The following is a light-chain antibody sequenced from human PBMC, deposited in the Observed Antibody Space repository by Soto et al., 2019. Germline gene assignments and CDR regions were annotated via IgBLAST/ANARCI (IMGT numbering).Light chain of an antibody. CDR2: RNN. V-gene: IGLV1-47*01. CDR3: AAWDDSLSGHVV. Sequence: QPVLTQPPSASGTPGQRVTISCSGSSSNIGSNYVYWYQQLPGTAPKLLIYRNNQRPSGVPDRFSGSKSGTSASLAISGPRSEDEAHYYCAAWDDSLSGHVVFGGGTKVTVL. J-gene: IGLJ2*01. CDR1: SSNIGSNY.